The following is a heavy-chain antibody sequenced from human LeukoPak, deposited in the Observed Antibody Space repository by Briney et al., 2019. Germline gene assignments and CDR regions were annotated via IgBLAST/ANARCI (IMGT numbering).Heavy chain of an antibody. CDR1: GFTFSSYS. CDR2: ISSSSSTI. V-gene: IGHV3-48*02. J-gene: IGHJ1*01. Sequence: GGSQRLSRAASGFTFSSYSMNWVRQAPGKGLEWVSYISSSSSTIYYADSVKGRFTISRDNAKNSLYLQTNSLRDEDTAVYYCARWDSSGWSTYWGQGSLVTVTS. D-gene: IGHD6-19*01. CDR3: ARWDSSGWSTY.